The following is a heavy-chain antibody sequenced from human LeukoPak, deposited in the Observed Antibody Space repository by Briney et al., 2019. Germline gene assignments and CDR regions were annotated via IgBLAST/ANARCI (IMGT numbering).Heavy chain of an antibody. D-gene: IGHD3-22*01. J-gene: IGHJ4*02. V-gene: IGHV4-38-2*02. CDR1: GYSISSGYS. CDR2: AYHSGST. CDR3: ASRHITLTDEFDY. Sequence: SETLSLTCTVSGYSISSGYSWGWIRQPPGKGLEWIGSAYHSGSTYYNPPLKCRVTISVDTSKNQFSLRLSSVTAADTAVYYCASRHITLTDEFDYWGQGTLVTVSS.